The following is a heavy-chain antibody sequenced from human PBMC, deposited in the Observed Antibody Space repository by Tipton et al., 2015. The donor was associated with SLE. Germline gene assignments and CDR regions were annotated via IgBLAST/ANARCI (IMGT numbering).Heavy chain of an antibody. CDR1: GFTFSSYA. J-gene: IGHJ2*01. Sequence: SLRLSCAASGFTFSSYAMSWVRQAPGKGLEWVSAISGSGGSTYYADSVKGRFTISRDNSKNTLYLQINSLRAEDTAVYYCAKGARIPNWYFDLWGRGTLVTVSS. CDR2: ISGSGGST. CDR3: AKGARIPNWYFDL. V-gene: IGHV3-23*01.